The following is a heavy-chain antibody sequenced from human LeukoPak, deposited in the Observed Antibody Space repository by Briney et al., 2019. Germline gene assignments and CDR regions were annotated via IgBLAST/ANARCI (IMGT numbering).Heavy chain of an antibody. V-gene: IGHV3-23*01. CDR1: GFTFSSYA. CDR2: ISGSGGST. D-gene: IGHD6-19*01. CDR3: AKDQYSSGWYFDY. Sequence: GGSLRLSCAASGFTFSSYAMSWVRQAPGKGLEWVSAISGSGGSTYYADSVKGRFTISRDNSKNTLYLQMNSLRVEDTAIYYCAKDQYSSGWYFDYWGQGTLVTVSS. J-gene: IGHJ4*02.